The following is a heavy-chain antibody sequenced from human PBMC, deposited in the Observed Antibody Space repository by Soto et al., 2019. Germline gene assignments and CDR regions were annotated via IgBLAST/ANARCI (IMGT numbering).Heavy chain of an antibody. CDR1: GFSLSIGGVG. CDR3: SRTRHFGGNTYYFAY. D-gene: IGHD2-15*01. V-gene: IGHV2-5*02. J-gene: IGHJ4*02. CDR2: IYWDDDE. Sequence: QITLKESGPTLVKPTQTLTLTCTFSGFSLSIGGVGVGWIRQPPGKALECLAVIYWDDDERYIPSLKSRLTITKDTSKNQVVLTMTNMDPVDTGTYYCSRTRHFGGNTYYFAYWGQGTLVTVSS.